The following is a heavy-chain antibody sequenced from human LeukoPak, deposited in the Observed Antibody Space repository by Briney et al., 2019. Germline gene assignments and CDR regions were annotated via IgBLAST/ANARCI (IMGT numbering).Heavy chain of an antibody. D-gene: IGHD3-16*01. CDR1: GGSFGGYY. J-gene: IGHJ5*02. Sequence: SETLSPPCAVYGGSFGGYYWSWIRQPPGKGLEWFGEINHSGSTNYNPSLKSRVTISVDTSKNQFSLKLSSVTAADTAVYYCARVGGFLTNWFDPWGQGTLVTVSS. CDR3: ARVGGFLTNWFDP. V-gene: IGHV4-34*01. CDR2: INHSGST.